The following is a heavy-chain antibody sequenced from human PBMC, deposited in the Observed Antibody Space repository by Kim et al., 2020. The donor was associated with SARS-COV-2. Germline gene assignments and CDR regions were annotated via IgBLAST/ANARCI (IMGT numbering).Heavy chain of an antibody. CDR2: IDGSGTGT. V-gene: IGHV3-74*01. Sequence: GGSLRLSCAASGFPFSTDWMHWVRQAPGKGLMWVSRIDGSGTGTSYADSVKGRFTISRDSAKDTLYLQMNSLRADDTAVYYCVRAKYDGNCFGYWGKGTLVTVSS. J-gene: IGHJ4*02. CDR1: GFPFSTDW. CDR3: VRAKYDGNCFGY. D-gene: IGHD2-15*01.